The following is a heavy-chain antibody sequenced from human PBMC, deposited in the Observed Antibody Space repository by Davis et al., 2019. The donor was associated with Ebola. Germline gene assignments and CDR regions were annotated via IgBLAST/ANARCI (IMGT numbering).Heavy chain of an antibody. J-gene: IGHJ4*02. CDR3: TTSGIWGHDY. V-gene: IGHV3-15*01. CDR2: IKTKTEGGTT. CDR1: GLTFSNAW. Sequence: GESLKISCAAPGLTFSNAWMSWVRQTPGKGLEGVGRIKTKTEGGTTDYAAPVKGRFTIPRDDSKNTLYLQMNSLKTEDTAVYYCTTSGIWGHDYWGQGTLVTVSS. D-gene: IGHD3-16*01.